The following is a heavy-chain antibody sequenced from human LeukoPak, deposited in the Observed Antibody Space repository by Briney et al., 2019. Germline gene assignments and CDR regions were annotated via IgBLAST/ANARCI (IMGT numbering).Heavy chain of an antibody. CDR3: AREQDWYFDL. Sequence: PGGSLRLFCAASGFTFSNYWMSWVRQAPGKGLEWVANIKQDGIETYYVDSVKGRFTLSRDNAKSSLHLQVNSLRAEDTAVYYCAREQDWYFDLWGRGTLVTVSS. CDR2: IKQDGIET. V-gene: IGHV3-7*01. J-gene: IGHJ2*01. CDR1: GFTFSNYW.